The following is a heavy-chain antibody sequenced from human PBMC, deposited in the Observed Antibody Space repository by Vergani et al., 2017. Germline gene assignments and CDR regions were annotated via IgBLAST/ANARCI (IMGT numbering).Heavy chain of an antibody. Sequence: QVTLKESGPVLVKPTETLTLTCTVSGVSLSNARMGVSWIRQPPGKALEWLAHIFSNDEKSYSTSLKSRLTISKDTSKSQVVLTMTNMDPVDTATYYCARIRGEMAADYWGQGTLVTVSS. CDR1: GVSLSNARMG. D-gene: IGHD5-24*01. CDR3: ARIRGEMAADY. CDR2: IFSNDEK. V-gene: IGHV2-26*01. J-gene: IGHJ4*02.